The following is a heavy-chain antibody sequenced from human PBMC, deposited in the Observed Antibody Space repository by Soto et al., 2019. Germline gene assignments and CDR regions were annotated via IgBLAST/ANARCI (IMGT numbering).Heavy chain of an antibody. D-gene: IGHD3-10*01. J-gene: IGHJ6*02. CDR1: GFTFTSSA. CDR3: AADWGGFGEFSDGMDV. V-gene: IGHV1-58*01. Sequence: GASVKVSCKASGFTFTSSAVQWVRQARGQRLEWIGWIVVGSGNTNYAQKFQERVTITRDMSTSTAYMELSSLRSEDTAVYYCAADWGGFGEFSDGMDVWGQGTTVTVSS. CDR2: IVVGSGNT.